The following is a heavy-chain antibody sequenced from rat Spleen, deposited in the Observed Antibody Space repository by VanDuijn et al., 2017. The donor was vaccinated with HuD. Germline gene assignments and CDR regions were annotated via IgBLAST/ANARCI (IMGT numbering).Heavy chain of an antibody. Sequence: EVQLVESGGGLVQPGRSMKLSCAASGFTFSNYGTHWIRQAPTKGREWVASISPSGGTTSYRDSVTGRFTISRDNAKSTLYLQMRSLRSEDTATYYCATHGTRISRFAYWGQGTLVTVSS. V-gene: IGHV5-19*01. D-gene: IGHD1-4*01. CDR3: ATHGTRISRFAY. CDR1: GFTFSNYG. J-gene: IGHJ3*01. CDR2: ISPSGGTT.